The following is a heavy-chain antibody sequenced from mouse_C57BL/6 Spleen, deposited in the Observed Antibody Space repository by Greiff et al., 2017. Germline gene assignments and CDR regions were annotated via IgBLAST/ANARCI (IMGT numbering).Heavy chain of an antibody. CDR1: GYTFTSYW. J-gene: IGHJ3*01. D-gene: IGHD2-4*01. Sequence: QVQLKQPGAELVKPGASVTLSCKASGYTFTSYWMHWVKQRPGRGLEWIGRIDPNSGGTKYNEKFKSKATLTVDKPSSTAYMQLSSLTSEDSAVYYCARDWDYGWFAYWGQGTLVTVSA. V-gene: IGHV1-72*01. CDR3: ARDWDYGWFAY. CDR2: IDPNSGGT.